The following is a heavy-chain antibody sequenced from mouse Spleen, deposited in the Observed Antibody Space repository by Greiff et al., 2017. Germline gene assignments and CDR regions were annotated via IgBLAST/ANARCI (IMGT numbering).Heavy chain of an antibody. J-gene: IGHJ2*01. D-gene: IGHD2-1*01. CDR1: GYTFTSYW. CDR3: TREGKTTATFDY. Sequence: VQLKQSGTVLARPGASVKMSCKTSGYTFTSYWMHWVKQRPGQGLEWIGAIYPGNSDTTYNQKFKGKATLTADTSASTAYMELSSLTNEDSAVYYCTREGKTTATFDYWGKGTTLTVSS. CDR2: IYPGNSDT. V-gene: IGHV1-5*01.